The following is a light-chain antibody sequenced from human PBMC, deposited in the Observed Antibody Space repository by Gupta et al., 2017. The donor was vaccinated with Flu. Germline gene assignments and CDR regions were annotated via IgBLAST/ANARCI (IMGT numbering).Light chain of an antibody. Sequence: DIQMTQSPSTLSASVGDRVTITCRASQSISSWLAWYQQKPGKAPKLLIYKASSLESGVPSRFSGSGSVTEFTLTISSRQPDDFATYYCQQYNSYRTFGQGTKVEIK. CDR3: QQYNSYRT. V-gene: IGKV1-5*03. J-gene: IGKJ1*01. CDR2: KAS. CDR1: QSISSW.